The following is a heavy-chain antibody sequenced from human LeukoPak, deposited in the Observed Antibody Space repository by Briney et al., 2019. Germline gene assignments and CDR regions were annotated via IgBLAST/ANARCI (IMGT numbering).Heavy chain of an antibody. CDR3: AGGFIAAAPWEDYYGMDV. D-gene: IGHD6-13*01. CDR1: GYTFTGYY. Sequence: ASVKVSCKASGYTFTGYYMHWVRQAPGQGLEWMGWINPNSGGTNYAQKFQGWVTMTRDTSISTAYMELSRLRSDDTAVYYCAGGFIAAAPWEDYYGMDVWGKGTTVTVSS. V-gene: IGHV1-2*04. J-gene: IGHJ6*04. CDR2: INPNSGGT.